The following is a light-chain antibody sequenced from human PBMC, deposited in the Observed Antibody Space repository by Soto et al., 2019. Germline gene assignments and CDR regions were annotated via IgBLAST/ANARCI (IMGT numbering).Light chain of an antibody. V-gene: IGLV2-8*01. Sequence: QSALTQPPSASGSPGQSVTISCTGTSSDIGGYDYVSWYQQHPGGAPQLIIYDVTKRPSGVPDRFSGSKSGNTVSLTVSGLQAEDEADYYCASHAGTSVVFGGGTKLTVL. CDR2: DVT. J-gene: IGLJ2*01. CDR1: SSDIGGYDY. CDR3: ASHAGTSVV.